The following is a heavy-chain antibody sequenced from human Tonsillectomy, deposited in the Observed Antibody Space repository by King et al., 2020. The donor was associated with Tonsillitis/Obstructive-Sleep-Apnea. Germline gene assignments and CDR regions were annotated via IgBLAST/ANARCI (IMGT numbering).Heavy chain of an antibody. J-gene: IGHJ4*02. D-gene: IGHD6-13*01. Sequence: QLVESGGGLVQPGRSLRLSCAASGFTFDDYAMHWVRQAPGKGLEWVSGISWNSGSIGYADSVKGRFTISRDNAKNSLYLQMNSLRAEDTALYYCARYWRSSLDYWGQGTLVTVSS. CDR3: ARYWRSSLDY. V-gene: IGHV3-9*01. CDR2: ISWNSGSI. CDR1: GFTFDDYA.